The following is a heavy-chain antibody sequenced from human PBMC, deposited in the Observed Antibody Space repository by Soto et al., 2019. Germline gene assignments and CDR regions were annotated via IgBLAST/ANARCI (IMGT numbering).Heavy chain of an antibody. CDR2: ISWDGGST. Sequence: SGGSLRLSCAASGFTFDDYTMHWVRQAPGKGLEWVSLISWDGGSTYYADSVKGRFTISRDNSKNSLYLQMNSLRTEDTALYYCAKVYTVTKYYVMDVRAQRTTVPVSS. CDR3: AKVYTVTKYYVMDV. V-gene: IGHV3-43*01. J-gene: IGHJ6*02. D-gene: IGHD4-17*01. CDR1: GFTFDDYT.